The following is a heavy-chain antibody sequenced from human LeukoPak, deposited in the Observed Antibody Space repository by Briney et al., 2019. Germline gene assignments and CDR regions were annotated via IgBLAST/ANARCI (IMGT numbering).Heavy chain of an antibody. Sequence: SVKVSCKASGYTFTGYYMHWVRQAPGQGLEWMGWINPNSGGTNYAQKFQGWVTMTRDTSISTAYMELSRLRSDDTAVYYCARDTGYGGNPTDYWGQGTLVTVSS. D-gene: IGHD4-23*01. CDR3: ARDTGYGGNPTDY. CDR2: INPNSGGT. V-gene: IGHV1-2*04. J-gene: IGHJ4*02. CDR1: GYTFTGYY.